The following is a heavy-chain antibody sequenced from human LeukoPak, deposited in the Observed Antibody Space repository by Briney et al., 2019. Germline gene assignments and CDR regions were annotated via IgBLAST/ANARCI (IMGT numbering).Heavy chain of an antibody. CDR2: TYYRSKWYN. CDR1: GVSVSSNSAA. J-gene: IGHJ4*02. Sequence: SQTLSLTCAISGVSVSSNSAAWNWIRQSPSRGLEWLGRTYYRSKWYNDYAVSVKSLITINPDTSKNQFSLQLNSVTPEDTAVYYCARGARGPWQQLPQFDYWGQGTLVTVSS. CDR3: ARGARGPWQQLPQFDY. D-gene: IGHD6-13*01. V-gene: IGHV6-1*01.